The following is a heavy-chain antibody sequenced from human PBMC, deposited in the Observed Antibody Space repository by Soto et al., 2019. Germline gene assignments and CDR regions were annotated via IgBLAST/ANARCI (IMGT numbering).Heavy chain of an antibody. D-gene: IGHD3-16*02. CDR3: ATNNRASYHFDY. V-gene: IGHV1-69*13. CDR2: IIPLFGTT. Sequence: GASVKVSCKAFGGTFSSYAISWVRQAPGQGLEWMGGIIPLFGTTNYAPKFQGRVAITADERARTAYMDLSSLKSEDTAVYYCATNNRASYHFDYWGQGTLVTVYS. J-gene: IGHJ4*02. CDR1: GGTFSSYA.